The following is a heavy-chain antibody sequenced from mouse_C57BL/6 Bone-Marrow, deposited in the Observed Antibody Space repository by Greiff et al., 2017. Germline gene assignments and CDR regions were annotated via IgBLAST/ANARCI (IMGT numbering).Heavy chain of an antibody. D-gene: IGHD1-1*01. Sequence: QVQLQQSGAELARPGASVKLSCKASGYTFTSYGISWVKQRTGQGLEWIGEIYPRSGNTYSNEKFKGKATMTADKSSRTAYMELRCLTSEDSAVSFCARRRYYGSSWGQGTLVTVSA. CDR2: IYPRSGNT. V-gene: IGHV1-81*01. CDR3: ARRRYYGSS. CDR1: GYTFTSYG. J-gene: IGHJ3*01.